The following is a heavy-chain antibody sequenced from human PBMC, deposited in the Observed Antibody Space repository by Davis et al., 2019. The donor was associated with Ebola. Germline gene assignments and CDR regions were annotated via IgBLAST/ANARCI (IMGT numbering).Heavy chain of an antibody. CDR3: ARVGSGYDFYGMDV. J-gene: IGHJ6*04. D-gene: IGHD5-12*01. CDR2: VRSHGSDD. CDR1: GFTFNIFD. V-gene: IGHV3-30*02. Sequence: GGSLRLSCAASGFTFNIFDMHWVRQAPGRGLEWVAFVRSHGSDDHYADSVKGRFTMSRDNAKNSLFLEMNSLRAEDTAVYYCARVGSGYDFYGMDVWGKGTTVTVSS.